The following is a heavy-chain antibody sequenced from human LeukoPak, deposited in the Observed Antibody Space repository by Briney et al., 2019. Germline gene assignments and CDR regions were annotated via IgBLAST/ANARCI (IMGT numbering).Heavy chain of an antibody. J-gene: IGHJ4*02. V-gene: IGHV3-7*04. D-gene: IGHD3-22*01. Sequence: GGSLRLSCAASGFTFSSYWMSWVRQAPGKGLEWVANIKQDGSEKYYVDSVKGRFTISRDNAKNSLYLQMNSLRAEDTAVYYCARVPYYYDSSGYYFDYWGQGTLVTVSP. CDR2: IKQDGSEK. CDR1: GFTFSSYW. CDR3: ARVPYYYDSSGYYFDY.